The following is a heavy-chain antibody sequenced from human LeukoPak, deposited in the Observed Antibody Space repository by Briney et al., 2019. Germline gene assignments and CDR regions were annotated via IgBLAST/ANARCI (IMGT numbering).Heavy chain of an antibody. V-gene: IGHV3-21*01. CDR1: GFTFSSYS. Sequence: GGSLRLSCAASGFTFSSYSMNWVRQAPGKGLEWVSSISSSSSYIYYADSVKGRFTISRDNAKNSLYLQMNSLRAEDTAVYYCARDGTPYYGMDVWAKGPRSPSP. D-gene: IGHD2-15*01. CDR2: ISSSSSYI. J-gene: IGHJ6*02. CDR3: ARDGTPYYGMDV.